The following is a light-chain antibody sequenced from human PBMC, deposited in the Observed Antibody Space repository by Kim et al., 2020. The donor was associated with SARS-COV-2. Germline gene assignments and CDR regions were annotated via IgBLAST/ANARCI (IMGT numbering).Light chain of an antibody. CDR1: QSVLYNSNNRNY. Sequence: DIVMTQSPDSLAVSLGERATINCKSSQSVLYNSNNRNYLAWYQLKPRQPPKLLIYWASTRESGVPDRFSGSGSGTDFTLTISSLQAEDVAGYSCQQYFSHPWTFGQGTKVDIK. CDR2: WAS. CDR3: QQYFSHPWT. V-gene: IGKV4-1*01. J-gene: IGKJ1*01.